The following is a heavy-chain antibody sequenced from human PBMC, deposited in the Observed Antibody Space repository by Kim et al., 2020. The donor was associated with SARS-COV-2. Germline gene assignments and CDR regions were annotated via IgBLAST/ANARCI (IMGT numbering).Heavy chain of an antibody. Sequence: SYTYYADSVKGRFASSRDNAKNSVYLQMNSLKAEDTAVYYCVGYGSSWDYWGQGTLFTVSA. CDR2: SYT. CDR3: VGYGSSWDY. D-gene: IGHD6-13*01. J-gene: IGHJ4*02. V-gene: IGHV3-21*01.